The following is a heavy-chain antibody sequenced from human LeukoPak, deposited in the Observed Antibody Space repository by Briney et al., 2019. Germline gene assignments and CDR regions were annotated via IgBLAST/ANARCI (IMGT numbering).Heavy chain of an antibody. Sequence: GASVKVSCKASGGTFSSYAISWVRQAPGQGLEWMGGIIPIFGTANYAQKFQGRVTITADESTSTAYMELSSLRSGDTAVYYCARDRGYYGSGSPYYYYMDVWGKGTTVTISS. CDR3: ARDRGYYGSGSPYYYYMDV. CDR2: IIPIFGTA. V-gene: IGHV1-69*13. D-gene: IGHD3-10*01. J-gene: IGHJ6*03. CDR1: GGTFSSYA.